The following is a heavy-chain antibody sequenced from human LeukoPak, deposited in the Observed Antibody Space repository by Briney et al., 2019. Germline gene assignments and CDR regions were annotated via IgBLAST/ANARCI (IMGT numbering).Heavy chain of an antibody. V-gene: IGHV3-11*01. Sequence: PGGSLRLSCAASGFTFSDYYITWIRQAPGKGLEWISYISSSGNTINYADSVKGRFTISRDNAKNSLYLQMNSLRAEDTAVYYCAKENYYYMDVWGKGTTVTVSS. J-gene: IGHJ6*03. CDR3: AKENYYYMDV. CDR2: ISSSGNTI. CDR1: GFTFSDYY.